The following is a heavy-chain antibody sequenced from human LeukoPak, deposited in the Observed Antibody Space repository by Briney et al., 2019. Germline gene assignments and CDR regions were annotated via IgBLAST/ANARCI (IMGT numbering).Heavy chain of an antibody. Sequence: GGSLRLSCAASGFTVSSNYMSWVCQAPGKGLEWVSVIYSGGSTYYADSVKGRFTISRDNSKNTLYLQMNSLRAEDTAVYYCARDDFWSGYYRYDPWGQGTLVTVSS. CDR3: ARDDFWSGYYRYDP. CDR2: IYSGGST. D-gene: IGHD3-3*01. J-gene: IGHJ5*02. CDR1: GFTVSSNY. V-gene: IGHV3-66*02.